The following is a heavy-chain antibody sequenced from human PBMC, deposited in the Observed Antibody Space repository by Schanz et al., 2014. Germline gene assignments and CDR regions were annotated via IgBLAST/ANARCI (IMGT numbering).Heavy chain of an antibody. D-gene: IGHD3-10*01. J-gene: IGHJ4*02. CDR3: AKYRGYYRVSGSYRELEY. CDR1: GFPFSDYF. Sequence: VQLVDSGGGLVKPGGSLRLSCTASGFPFSDYFMAWIRQPPGRGLEWVSYIGNGGVTIYYADSVKGRFTISRDNSKNTLYLQMNSLRPEDTAVYYCAKYRGYYRVSGSYRELEYWGQGTLVTVSS. V-gene: IGHV3-11*01. CDR2: IGNGGVTI.